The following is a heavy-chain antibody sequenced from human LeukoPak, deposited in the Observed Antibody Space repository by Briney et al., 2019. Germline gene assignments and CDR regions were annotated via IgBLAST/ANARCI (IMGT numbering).Heavy chain of an antibody. V-gene: IGHV1-2*02. CDR2: INPNSGDT. D-gene: IGHD2-2*01. CDR1: GYTFTDYY. CDR3: ARGGSPIFYYYMDV. J-gene: IGHJ6*03. Sequence: ASVKVSCKASGYTFTDYYMNWVRQAPGQGLEWMGWINPNSGDTNYAQKFQGRVTLTRDTSISTTYMELSRLKSDDTAIYYCARGGSPIFYYYMDVWGEGTTVTISS.